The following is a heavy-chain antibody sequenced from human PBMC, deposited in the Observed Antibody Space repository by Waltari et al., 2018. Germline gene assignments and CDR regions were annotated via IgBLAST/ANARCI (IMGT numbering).Heavy chain of an antibody. CDR1: GYPVTGHL. CDR2: INPNSGGT. Sequence: QVQLVQPGAEVKKPAPSVKVSCKSSGYPVTGHLRDWVEQAPGQGLEWMGWINPNSGGTNYAQKFKGRVTMTRDTSISTAYMELSRLRSDDTAVYYCARSPDYGDYVRDYWGQGTLVTVSS. J-gene: IGHJ4*02. V-gene: IGHV1-2*02. D-gene: IGHD4-17*01. CDR3: ARSPDYGDYVRDY.